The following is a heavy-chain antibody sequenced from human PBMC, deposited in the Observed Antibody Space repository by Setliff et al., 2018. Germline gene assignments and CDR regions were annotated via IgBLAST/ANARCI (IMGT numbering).Heavy chain of an antibody. V-gene: IGHV4-61*09. CDR2: IYTSWST. CDR1: DDSISSRHYY. D-gene: IGHD1-1*01. J-gene: IGHJ4*02. CDR3: ARTGTYRYFDY. Sequence: SETLSLTCTVSDDSISSRHYYWSWIRQPAGKGLEWLGQIYTSWSTNYNPSLKGRVTISVDTSKNQFSLKLSSVTAADTAAYYCARTGTYRYFDYWGQGTLVTVSS.